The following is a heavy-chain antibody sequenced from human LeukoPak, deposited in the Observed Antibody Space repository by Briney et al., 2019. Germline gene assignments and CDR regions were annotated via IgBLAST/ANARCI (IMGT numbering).Heavy chain of an antibody. V-gene: IGHV4-39*01. D-gene: IGHD2-2*02. CDR3: ARHISHDLVVPAAIPGAIDY. CDR2: IYYSGST. J-gene: IGHJ4*02. Sequence: KPSETLSLTCTVSGGSISSSSYYWGWIRQPPGKGLEWIGSIYYSGSTYYNPSLKSRVTISVDTSKNQFSLKLSSVTAADTAVYYCARHISHDLVVPAAIPGAIDYWGQGTLVTVSS. CDR1: GGSISSSSYY.